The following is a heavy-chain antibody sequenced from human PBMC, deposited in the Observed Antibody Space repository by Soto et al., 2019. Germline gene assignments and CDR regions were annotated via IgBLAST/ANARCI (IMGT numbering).Heavy chain of an antibody. D-gene: IGHD3-10*01. V-gene: IGHV1-69*06. CDR1: GGTFSSHA. J-gene: IGHJ5*01. Sequence: QVQLVQSGAEVKKPGSSVKVSCKASGGTFSSHAITWVRQAPGQGLDWMGEIIPIFGATNFAQKFQGRVTITADKSTTASYMELSSLTSEDTAVYYCARKAGSFLDSWGQGTLVTVSS. CDR3: ARKAGSFLDS. CDR2: IIPIFGAT.